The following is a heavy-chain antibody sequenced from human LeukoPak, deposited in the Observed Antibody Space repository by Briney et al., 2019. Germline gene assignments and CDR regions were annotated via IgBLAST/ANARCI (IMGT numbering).Heavy chain of an antibody. CDR2: XSAYNGNT. CDR1: GYTFTSYG. J-gene: IGHJ6*04. D-gene: IGHD3-10*01. V-gene: IGHV1-18*04. CDR3: ARSQGIWFGELLSDYYYYGMDV. Sequence: ASVKVSCKASGYTFTSYGISWVRQAPGQGLEWXXXXSAYNGNTNYAQKLQGRVTMTTDTSTSTAYMELRSLRSDDTAVYYCARSQGIWFGELLSDYYYYGMDVGGKGTTVTVSS.